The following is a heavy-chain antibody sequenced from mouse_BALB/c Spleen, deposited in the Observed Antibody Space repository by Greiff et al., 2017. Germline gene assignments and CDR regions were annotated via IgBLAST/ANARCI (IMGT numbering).Heavy chain of an antibody. J-gene: IGHJ4*01. CDR2: ISDGGSYT. D-gene: IGHD2-4*01. Sequence: EVQRVESGGGLVKPGGSLKLSCAASGFTFSDYYMYWVRQTPEKRLEWVATISDGGSYTYYPDSVKGRFTISRDNAKNNLYLQMGSLKSEDTAMYYCARLPMITTRAMDYWGQGTSVTVSS. CDR1: GFTFSDYY. V-gene: IGHV5-4*02. CDR3: ARLPMITTRAMDY.